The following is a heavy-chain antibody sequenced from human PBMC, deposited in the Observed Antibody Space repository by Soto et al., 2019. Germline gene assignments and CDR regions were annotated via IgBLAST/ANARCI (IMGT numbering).Heavy chain of an antibody. CDR2: IIPIFGTA. CDR3: ATRITIFGVVTPRDYYYGMDV. CDR1: GGTFSSYA. D-gene: IGHD3-3*01. Sequence: QVQLVQSGAEVKKPGSSVKVSCKASGGTFSSYAISWVRQAPGQGLEWMGGIIPIFGTANYAQKFQGRVTITADESTSTAYMELSSLRSEDTAVYYCATRITIFGVVTPRDYYYGMDVWGQGTTVTVSS. V-gene: IGHV1-69*01. J-gene: IGHJ6*02.